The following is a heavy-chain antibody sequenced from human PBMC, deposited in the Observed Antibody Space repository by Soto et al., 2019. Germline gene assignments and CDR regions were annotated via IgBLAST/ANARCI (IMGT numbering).Heavy chain of an antibody. Sequence: EVQLLESGGILVQPGGSLRLACAASGFTFSGYGMNWVRQAPGKGLEWVSSISDSGGSTYYADSVRGRFTISRDNSKNTLYLQMKSLRDEDTALYFCAKRVAYSSSTRYFDHWGPGTLVTVSS. D-gene: IGHD6-6*01. V-gene: IGHV3-23*01. CDR1: GFTFSGYG. CDR2: ISDSGGST. CDR3: AKRVAYSSSTRYFDH. J-gene: IGHJ4*02.